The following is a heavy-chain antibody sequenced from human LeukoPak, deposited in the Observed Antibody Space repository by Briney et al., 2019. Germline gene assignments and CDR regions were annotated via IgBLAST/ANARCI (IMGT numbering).Heavy chain of an antibody. CDR1: GFTFSSYW. Sequence: GGSLRLSCAVSGFTFSSYWMHWVRQAPGKGLVWGSRINSDGRSASYADSVKGRFTISRDNAKSTLYLQMNSLRTEDTAVYYCARDEGVALDYWGQGTLVTVSS. CDR2: INSDGRSA. V-gene: IGHV3-74*01. CDR3: ARDEGVALDY. J-gene: IGHJ4*02. D-gene: IGHD2-8*01.